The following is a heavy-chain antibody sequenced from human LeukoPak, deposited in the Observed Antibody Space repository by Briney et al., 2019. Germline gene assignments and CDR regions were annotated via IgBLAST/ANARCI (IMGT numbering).Heavy chain of an antibody. CDR3: ARDPFTITFGGVIVTDGPFDY. D-gene: IGHD3-16*02. CDR1: GYTFTDDY. Sequence: ASVKVSCKASGYTFTDDYIHWVRQAPGQGLEWVGWINPNSGGTNYAQKFQGRVAMTRDTSITTAYMELSRLRSDDTAVYYCARDPFTITFGGVIVTDGPFDYWGQGTLVTVS. J-gene: IGHJ4*02. V-gene: IGHV1-2*02. CDR2: INPNSGGT.